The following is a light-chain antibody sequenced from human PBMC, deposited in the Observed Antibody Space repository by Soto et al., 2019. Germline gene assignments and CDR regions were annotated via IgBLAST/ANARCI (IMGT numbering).Light chain of an antibody. CDR3: QQYKDWPPYT. CDR2: GAS. V-gene: IGKV3-15*01. CDR1: QRFSSN. Sequence: EILMTQSQATLSFSPGERATLSCRASQRFSSNLAWYQQKPGQAPRLLIYGASNRSTGVPARFSGGGSGTELSLTISSLQSEDFAVYFCQQYKDWPPYTFGQGTKLEIK. J-gene: IGKJ2*01.